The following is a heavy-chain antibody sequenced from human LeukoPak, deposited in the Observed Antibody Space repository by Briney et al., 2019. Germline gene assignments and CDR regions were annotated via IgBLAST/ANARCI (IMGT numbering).Heavy chain of an antibody. CDR3: ARDLGGSGSYYRWDFDY. CDR2: INPNSGGT. V-gene: IGHV1-2*02. CDR1: GYTFTSYG. Sequence: ASVKVSCKASGYTFTSYGISWVRQAPGQGLEWMGWINPNSGGTNYAQKFQGRVTMTRDTSISTAYMELSRLRSDDTAVYYCARDLGGSGSYYRWDFDYWGQGTLVTVSS. J-gene: IGHJ4*02. D-gene: IGHD3-10*01.